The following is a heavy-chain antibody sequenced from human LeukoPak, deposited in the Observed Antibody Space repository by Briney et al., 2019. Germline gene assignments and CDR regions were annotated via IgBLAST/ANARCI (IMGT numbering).Heavy chain of an antibody. CDR1: GFTFSSYW. Sequence: GGSLRLSRAASGFTFSSYWMGWVRQGPGKGLEWVGNIKQGGSDKNYVDSVKGRFTISRDNAKNSLYLQMNSLRAEDTAVYYCARDVGGSLDYWGQGTLVTVSS. J-gene: IGHJ4*02. D-gene: IGHD1-26*01. CDR2: IKQGGSDK. V-gene: IGHV3-7*05. CDR3: ARDVGGSLDY.